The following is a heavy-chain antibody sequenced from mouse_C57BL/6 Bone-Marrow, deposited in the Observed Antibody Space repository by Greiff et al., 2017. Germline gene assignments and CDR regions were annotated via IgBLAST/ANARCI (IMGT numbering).Heavy chain of an antibody. D-gene: IGHD1-1*01. J-gene: IGHJ2*01. CDR1: GFTFSDYG. CDR2: ISSGSSTI. V-gene: IGHV5-17*01. CDR3: ARENYHGSSYKRKSYYFDY. Sequence: EVKLVESGGGLVKPGGSLKLSCAASGFTFSDYGMHWVRQAPEKGLEWVAYISSGSSTIYYADTVKGQFTISRDNAKNTLFLQMTSLRSEDTAMYYCARENYHGSSYKRKSYYFDYWGQGTTLTVSS.